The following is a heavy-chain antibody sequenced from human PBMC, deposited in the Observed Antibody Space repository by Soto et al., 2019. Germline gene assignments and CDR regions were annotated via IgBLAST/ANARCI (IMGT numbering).Heavy chain of an antibody. V-gene: IGHV3-7*01. D-gene: IGHD5-12*01. CDR1: GFTFSTYW. CDR2: IKHDGSEK. J-gene: IGHJ4*02. CDR3: ASQRRDGYFGDY. Sequence: GGSLRLSCVGSGFTFSTYWMTWVRQAPGKGLEWVANIKHDGSEKHYVDSVKGRFTISRDNPKNSLYLQMNSLRAEDTAVYYCASQRRDGYFGDYWGQGTLVTVSS.